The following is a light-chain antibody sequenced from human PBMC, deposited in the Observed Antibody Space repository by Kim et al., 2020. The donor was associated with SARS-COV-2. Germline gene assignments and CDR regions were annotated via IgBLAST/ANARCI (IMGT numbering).Light chain of an antibody. V-gene: IGKV3-20*01. Sequence: PGERATLSCRASQSISSGYLAWFQHKPGQAPRHLVYGASRRASGIPDRFSGSGSGTDFTLTINRLEAEDFAVYYCQHYGSSPPVTFGGGTKVDIK. J-gene: IGKJ4*01. CDR2: GAS. CDR3: QHYGSSPPVT. CDR1: QSISSGY.